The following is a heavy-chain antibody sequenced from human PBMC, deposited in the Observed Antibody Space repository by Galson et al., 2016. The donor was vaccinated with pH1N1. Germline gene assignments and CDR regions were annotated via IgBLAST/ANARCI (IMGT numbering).Heavy chain of an antibody. Sequence: SVKVSCQASGYRFTANYIHWVRQAPGQHFEWMGWINPKTGDTKYAQKLQGRLTMTDDTSINTVYMELTRLRSDDTAIYYCARDLRDAATGYSFGCFDYWGQGSLVAVSS. D-gene: IGHD3-9*01. CDR1: GYRFTANY. CDR2: INPKTGDT. V-gene: IGHV1-2*02. CDR3: ARDLRDAATGYSFGCFDY. J-gene: IGHJ4*02.